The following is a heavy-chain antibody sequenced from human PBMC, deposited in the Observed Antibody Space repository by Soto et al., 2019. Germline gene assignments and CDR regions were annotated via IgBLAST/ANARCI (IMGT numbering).Heavy chain of an antibody. CDR1: GGSISSSSYY. V-gene: IGHV4-39*01. Sequence: SETLSLTCTVSGGSISSSSYYWGWIRQPPGKGLEWIGSIYYSGSTYYNPSLKSRVTISVDTSKNQFSLKLSSVTAADTAVYYCARMSKFGPQGQWRGEDFDYWGQGTLVTVSS. D-gene: IGHD6-19*01. J-gene: IGHJ4*02. CDR3: ARMSKFGPQGQWRGEDFDY. CDR2: IYYSGST.